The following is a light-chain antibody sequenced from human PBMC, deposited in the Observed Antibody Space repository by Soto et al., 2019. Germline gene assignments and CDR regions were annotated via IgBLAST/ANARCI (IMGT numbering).Light chain of an antibody. CDR2: DAS. CDR3: QEYSSSSPWT. Sequence: DIQMTQSPSTLSASVGDRVTITCRASQSISTWLAWYRQQPGKAPNLLIYDASTLESGVSSRFTGSGSGTEFTLTIISLQPDDFATYYCQEYSSSSPWTFGQGTKVEIK. J-gene: IGKJ1*01. CDR1: QSISTW. V-gene: IGKV1-5*01.